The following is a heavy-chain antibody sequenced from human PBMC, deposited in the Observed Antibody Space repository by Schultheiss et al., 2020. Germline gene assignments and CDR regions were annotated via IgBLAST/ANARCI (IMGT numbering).Heavy chain of an antibody. V-gene: IGHV3-21*04. Sequence: GGSLRLSCAASGFTFSSYGMHWVRQAPGKGLEWVSAISGSGGSTYYADSVKGRFTISRDNAKNSLYLQMNNLRAEDTAVYYCARGVGAAGIGDYWGQGTLVTVSS. CDR2: ISGSGGST. J-gene: IGHJ4*02. CDR3: ARGVGAAGIGDY. D-gene: IGHD6-13*01. CDR1: GFTFSSYG.